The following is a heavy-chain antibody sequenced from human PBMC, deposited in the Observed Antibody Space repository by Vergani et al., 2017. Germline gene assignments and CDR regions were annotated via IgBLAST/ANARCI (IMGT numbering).Heavy chain of an antibody. Sequence: EVQLLQSGGGVIQPGGSVRPSCAASGFPFSACPMTWVRKAPGKGLEWVSAISARYPSTYYADSVKGRFTISRDNSKNMLYLQMKSLRAEDTAVYYCARLSYDTTPYLQGGYDCWGQGTLVSVSS. CDR3: ARLSYDTTPYLQGGYDC. CDR2: ISARYPST. V-gene: IGHV3-23*01. J-gene: IGHJ4*02. D-gene: IGHD3-22*01. CDR1: GFPFSACP.